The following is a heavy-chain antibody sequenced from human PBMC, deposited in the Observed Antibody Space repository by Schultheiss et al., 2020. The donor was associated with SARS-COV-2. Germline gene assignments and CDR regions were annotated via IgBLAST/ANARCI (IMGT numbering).Heavy chain of an antibody. CDR1: GFTFDDYA. V-gene: IGHV3-23*01. CDR2: ISGSGGST. Sequence: GGSLRLSCAASGFTFDDYAMHWVRQAPGKGLEWVSGISGSGGSTYYADSVKGRFTISRDNSKNTLYLQMNSLRAEDTAVYYCARSMVTYSLSHNYFDYWGQGTLVTVSS. D-gene: IGHD4-23*01. J-gene: IGHJ4*02. CDR3: ARSMVTYSLSHNYFDY.